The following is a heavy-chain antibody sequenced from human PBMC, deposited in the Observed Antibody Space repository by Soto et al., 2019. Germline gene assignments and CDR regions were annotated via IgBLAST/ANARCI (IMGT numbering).Heavy chain of an antibody. V-gene: IGHV3-66*03. J-gene: IGHJ6*02. CDR3: ARSLGGSGGSCYSRYYYGMDV. Sequence: EVQLVESGGGLIQPGGSLRLSCAASGFTVSSNYMSWVRQAPGKGLEWVSVIYSCGSTYYADSVKGGFTISRDNSKNSLYLQMNSLRAEDTAVYYCARSLGGSGGSCYSRYYYGMDVWGQGTTVTASS. CDR1: GFTVSSNY. CDR2: IYSCGST. D-gene: IGHD2-15*01.